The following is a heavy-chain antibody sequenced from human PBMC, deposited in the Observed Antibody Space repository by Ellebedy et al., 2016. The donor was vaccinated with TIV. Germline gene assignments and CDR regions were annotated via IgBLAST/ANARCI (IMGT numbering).Heavy chain of an antibody. J-gene: IGHJ3*02. CDR3: ARESRGDAFDI. CDR1: GYTFISYY. Sequence: AASVKVSCKASGYTFISYYIQWVRQAPGQGLEWMGRFNPAAGSTFFAQTFQGRVTMTRDTSTSTAYMELSGLRFEDTAVYYCARESRGDAFDIWGQGTMVTVSS. V-gene: IGHV1-46*01. CDR2: FNPAAGST.